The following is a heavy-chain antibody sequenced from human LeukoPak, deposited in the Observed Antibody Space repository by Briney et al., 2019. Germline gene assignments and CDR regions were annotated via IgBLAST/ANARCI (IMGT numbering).Heavy chain of an antibody. CDR3: ARVVTSYYFDY. V-gene: IGHV3-48*01. Sequence: GGSLRLSCAASGFTFSSYSMNWVRQAPGKGLEWVSYISSSGTTIYYADSVKGRFTISRDSAKNSLYLQMNSLRAEDTAVYCCARVVTSYYFDYWGQGTLVTVSS. D-gene: IGHD4-23*01. J-gene: IGHJ4*02. CDR1: GFTFSSYS. CDR2: ISSSGTTI.